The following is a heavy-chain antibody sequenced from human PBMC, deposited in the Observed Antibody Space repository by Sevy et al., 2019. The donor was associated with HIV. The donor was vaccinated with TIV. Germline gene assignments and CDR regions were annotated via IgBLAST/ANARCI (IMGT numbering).Heavy chain of an antibody. D-gene: IGHD3-22*01. J-gene: IGHJ5*02. CDR1: GFTFRNYW. CDR2: INSDGSST. CDR3: TRVRAAITTGWANWFDP. Sequence: GGSLRLSCAASGFTFRNYWMHWVRQAPGKGLVWVSRINSDGSSTSYADSVKGRFTISRDNAKNTLYLQMNSLRAEDTALYYCTRVRAAITTGWANWFDPWGRGTLVTVSS. V-gene: IGHV3-74*01.